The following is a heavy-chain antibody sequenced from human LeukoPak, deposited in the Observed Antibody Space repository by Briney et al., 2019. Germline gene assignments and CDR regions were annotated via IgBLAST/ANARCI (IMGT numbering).Heavy chain of an antibody. J-gene: IGHJ5*02. CDR1: GYTFTDFF. Sequence: ASVKVSCKASGYTFTDFFTHWVRQAPGQGLEWMGWINPNSSGTNYAQKFQGRVTMTLDTSISTAYMELSRPRSDDSAVYYCARGVRLLWFRDSSPWFAPWGQGTLVTVSS. V-gene: IGHV1-2*02. CDR2: INPNSSGT. CDR3: ARGVRLLWFRDSSPWFAP. D-gene: IGHD3-10*01.